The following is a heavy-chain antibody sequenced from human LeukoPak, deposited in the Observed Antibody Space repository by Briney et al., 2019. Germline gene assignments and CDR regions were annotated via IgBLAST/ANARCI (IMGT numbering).Heavy chain of an antibody. CDR2: IYYSGTT. Sequence: SETLSLTCTVSGGTISHYYWSWIRQPPGKGLEWIGYIYYSGTTNYNPSLKSRVTISVDTSKNQFSLKLNSVTAADTAVYYCAREDPRTKVPEGMDVWGQGTTVTVSS. D-gene: IGHD4/OR15-4a*01. CDR3: AREDPRTKVPEGMDV. CDR1: GGTISHYY. V-gene: IGHV4-59*01. J-gene: IGHJ6*02.